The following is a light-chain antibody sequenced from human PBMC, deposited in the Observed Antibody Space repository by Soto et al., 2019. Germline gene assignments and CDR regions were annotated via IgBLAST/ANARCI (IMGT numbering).Light chain of an antibody. V-gene: IGKV1-5*03. CDR3: RQYNSYSRNT. CDR2: KAS. Sequence: DIQMTQSPSTLSASVGDRVTITCRASQSISSWLAWYQQKPGKAPKLLIYKASSLESGGPSRLSGSGSGTEFTLTISSLQPDDFASYYCRQYNSYSRNTFGQGTKLEIK. J-gene: IGKJ2*01. CDR1: QSISSW.